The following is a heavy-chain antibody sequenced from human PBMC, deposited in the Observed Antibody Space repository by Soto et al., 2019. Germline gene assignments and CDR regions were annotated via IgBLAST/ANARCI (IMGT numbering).Heavy chain of an antibody. D-gene: IGHD2-2*01. J-gene: IGHJ6*02. V-gene: IGHV1-18*04. Sequence: ASVNVSCKSSGYTFTSYCISWVRQAPGQGLEWMGWISAYNGNTNYAQKLQGRVTMTTDTSTSTAYMELRSLRSDDTAVYYCARALYCSSTSCLMDVWGQGTTVTVSS. CDR3: ARALYCSSTSCLMDV. CDR2: ISAYNGNT. CDR1: GYTFTSYC.